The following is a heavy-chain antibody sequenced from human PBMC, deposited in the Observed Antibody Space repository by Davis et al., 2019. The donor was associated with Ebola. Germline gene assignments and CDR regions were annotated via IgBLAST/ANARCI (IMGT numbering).Heavy chain of an antibody. CDR2: ISAYNGNT. V-gene: IGHV1-18*01. CDR1: GYTFTSYG. J-gene: IGHJ4*02. CDR3: AKLNTVTTWPVVGY. D-gene: IGHD4-11*01. Sequence: ASVKVSCKASGYTFTSYGISWVRQAPGQGLEWMGWISAYNGNTNYAQKLQGRVTMTTDTSTSTAYMELRSLRSDDTAVYYCAKLNTVTTWPVVGYWGQGTLVTVSS.